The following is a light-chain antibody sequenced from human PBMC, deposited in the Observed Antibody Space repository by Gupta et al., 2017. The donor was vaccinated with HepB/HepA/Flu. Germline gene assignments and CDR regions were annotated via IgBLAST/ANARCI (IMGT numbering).Light chain of an antibody. V-gene: IGKV3-15*01. CDR2: DSS. CDR1: QSVSRK. Sequence: EILMTQSPATLSVSPGERATLSCRASQSVSRKLAWYQQKPGQPPRLLMYDSSTRVTGIPARFSGSGSGTEFTLTISSLQSEEFAVYYCQQYNNWVTFGGGTKVEIK. J-gene: IGKJ4*01. CDR3: QQYNNWVT.